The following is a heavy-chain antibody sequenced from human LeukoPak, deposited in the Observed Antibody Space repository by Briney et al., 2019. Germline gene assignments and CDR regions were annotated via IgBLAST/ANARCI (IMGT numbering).Heavy chain of an antibody. CDR1: GFTFSSYS. Sequence: PGGSLRLSYAASGFTFSSYSMNWVRQAPGKGLEWVSSISSSSSYIYYADSVKGRFTISRDNAKNSLYLQMNSLRAEDTAVYYCAATRMVRGVRGSFDYWGQGTLVTVSS. D-gene: IGHD3-10*01. CDR3: AATRMVRGVRGSFDY. J-gene: IGHJ4*02. CDR2: ISSSSSYI. V-gene: IGHV3-21*01.